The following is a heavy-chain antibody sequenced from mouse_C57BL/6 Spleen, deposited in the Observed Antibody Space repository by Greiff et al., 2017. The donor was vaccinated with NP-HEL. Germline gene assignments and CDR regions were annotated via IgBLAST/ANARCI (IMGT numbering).Heavy chain of an antibody. CDR2: ISSGSSTI. D-gene: IGHD2-4*01. J-gene: IGHJ3*01. CDR3: ARPGYYDYDSWFAC. CDR1: GFTFSDYG. Sequence: EVQLVESGGGLVKPGGSLKLSCAASGFTFSDYGMHWVRQAPEKGLEWVAYISSGSSTIYYADTVKGRFTISRDNAKNTLFLQMTSLRSEDTAMYYCARPGYYDYDSWFACWGQGTLVTVSA. V-gene: IGHV5-17*01.